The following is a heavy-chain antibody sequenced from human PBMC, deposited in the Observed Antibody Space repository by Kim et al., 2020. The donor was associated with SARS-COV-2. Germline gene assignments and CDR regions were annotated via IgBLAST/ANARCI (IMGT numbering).Heavy chain of an antibody. CDR1: GGSISSYY. D-gene: IGHD3-10*01. V-gene: IGHV4-59*08. CDR3: AGTALWFGEGLDY. CDR2: IYYSGST. Sequence: SETLSLTCTVSGGSISSYYWSWIRQPPGKGLEWIGYIYYSGSTNYNPSLKSRVTISVDTSKNQFSLKLSSVTAADTAVYYCAGTALWFGEGLDYWGQGTLVTVSS. J-gene: IGHJ4*02.